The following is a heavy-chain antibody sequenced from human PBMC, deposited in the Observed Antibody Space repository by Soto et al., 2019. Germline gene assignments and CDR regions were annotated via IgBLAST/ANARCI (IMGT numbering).Heavy chain of an antibody. CDR1: GLSFSDAW. Sequence: PGGSLRLSCEACGLSFSDAWMSWVRQAPGKGLEWVARSVSKKDNGRIDYAAPVRGRFTISRDDSKSTVYLQMNRLEIEDTGVYYCTTLWTWYRGYDLGPWGQGTLVTVSS. CDR2: SVSKKDNGRI. J-gene: IGHJ5*02. D-gene: IGHD5-12*01. CDR3: TTLWTWYRGYDLGP. V-gene: IGHV3-15*04.